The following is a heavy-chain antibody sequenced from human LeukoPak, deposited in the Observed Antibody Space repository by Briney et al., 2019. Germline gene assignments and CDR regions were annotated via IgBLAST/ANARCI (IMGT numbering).Heavy chain of an antibody. D-gene: IGHD3-3*01. V-gene: IGHV4-34*01. Sequence: SETLSLTCAVYGGSFSGHHWSWIRQPPGKGLEWIGEINHSGSTNYNPSLKSRVTISVDTSKNQFSLKLSSVTAADTAVYYCARGRFGVTSYYYYYYMDVWGKGTTVTVSS. J-gene: IGHJ6*03. CDR2: INHSGST. CDR3: ARGRFGVTSYYYYYYMDV. CDR1: GGSFSGHH.